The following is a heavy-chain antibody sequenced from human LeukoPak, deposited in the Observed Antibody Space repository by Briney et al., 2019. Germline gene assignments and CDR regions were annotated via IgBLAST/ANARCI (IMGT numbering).Heavy chain of an antibody. J-gene: IGHJ3*02. CDR1: GFTFGDYA. CDR2: IRSRADGGTT. Sequence: GGSLRLSCTASGFTFGDYAMTWFRQAPGKGLEWVGFIRSRADGGTTENAASVKGRFTISRDDSKRIAYLQMNSLKTEDTAVYYCTRDRTGDRTDAFDIWGQGTTVTVSS. CDR3: TRDRTGDRTDAFDI. V-gene: IGHV3-49*03. D-gene: IGHD7-27*01.